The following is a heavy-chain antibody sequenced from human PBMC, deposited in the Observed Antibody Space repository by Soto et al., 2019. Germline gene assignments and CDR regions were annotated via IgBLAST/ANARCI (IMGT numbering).Heavy chain of an antibody. CDR2: IYYSGST. J-gene: IGHJ5*02. CDR3: ARLPSGNYQNWFDP. Sequence: SETLSLTCTVSGGSSSGYYWSWIRQPPGKGLEYIGYIYYSGSTNYNPSLESRVTISVDTSKNQFSLKLSSVTAADTAVYFCARLPSGNYQNWFDPWGQGTLVTVSS. CDR1: GGSSSGYY. D-gene: IGHD3-10*01. V-gene: IGHV4-59*01.